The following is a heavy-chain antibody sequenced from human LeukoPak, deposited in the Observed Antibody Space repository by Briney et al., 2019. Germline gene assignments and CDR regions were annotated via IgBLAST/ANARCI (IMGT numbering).Heavy chain of an antibody. CDR3: ARHEGYCSSTSCLGQFDY. Sequence: PSETLSLTCTVSGGSISSSSYYWGWIRQPPGKGLVWIGSIYYSGSTYYNPSLKSRVTISVDTSKNQFSLKLSSVTAADTAVYYCARHEGYCSSTSCLGQFDYWGQGTLVTVSS. CDR1: GGSISSSSYY. CDR2: IYYSGST. D-gene: IGHD2-2*01. J-gene: IGHJ4*02. V-gene: IGHV4-39*01.